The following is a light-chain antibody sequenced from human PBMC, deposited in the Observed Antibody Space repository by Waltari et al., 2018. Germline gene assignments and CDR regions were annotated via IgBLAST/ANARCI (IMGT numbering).Light chain of an antibody. CDR2: DDN. CDR3: CSYAGSYTWV. J-gene: IGLJ3*02. Sequence: QSALTQPASVSGSPGQSDTISCTGTRSECGNSNLVSWYQQYPGKAPKAMIYDDNRRPSGVSDRFSGSKSGNTASLTISGVQAEDEADYYCCSYAGSYTWVFGGGTKLTVL. V-gene: IGLV2-23*01. CDR1: RSECGNSNL.